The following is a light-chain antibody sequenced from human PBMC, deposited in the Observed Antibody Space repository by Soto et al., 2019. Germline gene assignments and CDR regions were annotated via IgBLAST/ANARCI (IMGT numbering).Light chain of an antibody. CDR1: QRISSW. V-gene: IGKV1-5*03. CDR3: QEYNAYSMT. J-gene: IGKJ5*01. CDR2: KAS. Sequence: DIQVTQSPSTLSASLGDRVTISCRASQRISSWLAWYQHKPGKAPKLLIQKASTLETGVPSRFSGSGSGTEFTLSISSLQPDDFGTYYCQEYNAYSMTFGQGTRLEIK.